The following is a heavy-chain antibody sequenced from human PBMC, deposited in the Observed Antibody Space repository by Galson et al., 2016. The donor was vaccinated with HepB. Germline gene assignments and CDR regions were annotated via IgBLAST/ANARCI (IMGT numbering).Heavy chain of an antibody. CDR2: IIPILGTT. J-gene: IGHJ4*02. Sequence: SVKVSCKASGGPFNSYIITWVRQAPGQGLEWMGGIIPILGTTSYAQKFQGRVTITADESTTTAYMELNSLRSEDTAVYFCARGTQLRGRLNFFDYWGQGTLVTVSS. D-gene: IGHD4-17*01. V-gene: IGHV1-69*13. CDR3: ARGTQLRGRLNFFDY. CDR1: GGPFNSYI.